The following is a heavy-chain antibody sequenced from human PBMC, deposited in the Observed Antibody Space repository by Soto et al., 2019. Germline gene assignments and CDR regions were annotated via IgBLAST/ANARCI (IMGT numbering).Heavy chain of an antibody. J-gene: IGHJ6*02. D-gene: IGHD6-19*01. V-gene: IGHV5-51*01. Sequence: GESLKISCKGSGYSFTSYWIGWVRQMPGKGLEWMGIIYPGDSDTRYSPSFQGQATISADKSISTAYLQWSSLKASDTAMYYCAGPGIAVAGTGEDYYYGMDVWGQGTTVTVSS. CDR2: IYPGDSDT. CDR1: GYSFTSYW. CDR3: AGPGIAVAGTGEDYYYGMDV.